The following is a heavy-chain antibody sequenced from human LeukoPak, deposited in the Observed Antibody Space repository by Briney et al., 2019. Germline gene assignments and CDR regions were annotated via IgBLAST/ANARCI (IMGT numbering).Heavy chain of an antibody. V-gene: IGHV1-18*01. CDR3: ARDLGNYSGGSCLGY. CDR2: ISAYNGNT. D-gene: IGHD2-15*01. Sequence: AASVKVSCKASGYTFTSYGISWVRQAPGQGLEWMGWISAYNGNTNYAQKLQGRVTMTTDTSTSTAYMELRSLRSDDTTVYYCARDLGNYSGGSCLGYWGQGTLVTVSS. CDR1: GYTFTSYG. J-gene: IGHJ4*02.